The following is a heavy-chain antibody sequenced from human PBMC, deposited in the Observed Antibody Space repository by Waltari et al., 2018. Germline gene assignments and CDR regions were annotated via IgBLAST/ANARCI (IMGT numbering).Heavy chain of an antibody. J-gene: IGHJ4*02. D-gene: IGHD3-16*01. Sequence: VQLVESGGDLVQPGGSLRLSCSASAFSFTPYWMAWFRQAPGKRLEWVATIKPDGSDKYYVDSVRGRFAISRDNAKNLLYLQMNSLRAEDTAIFYCAKMGAGRAPDYWGQGTLVTVSS. CDR2: IKPDGSDK. CDR1: AFSFTPYW. V-gene: IGHV3-7*03. CDR3: AKMGAGRAPDY.